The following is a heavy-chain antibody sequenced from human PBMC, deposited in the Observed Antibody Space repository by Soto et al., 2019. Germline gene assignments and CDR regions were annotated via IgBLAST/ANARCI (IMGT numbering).Heavy chain of an antibody. V-gene: IGHV5-51*01. CDR1: GYSFTSYW. J-gene: IGHJ3*02. CDR2: IYPGDSDT. D-gene: IGHD3-22*01. CDR3: ARSHYYDSGGYYDTFDI. Sequence: GESLKISCKGSGYSFTSYWIAWARQMPGKGLEWMGIIYPGDSDTRYRPSFQGQVTISADKSIDTAYLQWSSLKASDTAMYYCARSHYYDSGGYYDTFDIWGQGTMVTVSS.